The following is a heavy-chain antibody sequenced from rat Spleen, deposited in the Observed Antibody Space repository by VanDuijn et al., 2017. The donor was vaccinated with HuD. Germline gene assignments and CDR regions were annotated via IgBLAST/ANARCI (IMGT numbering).Heavy chain of an antibody. CDR2: ITTGGGNT. J-gene: IGHJ2*01. V-gene: IGHV5S23*01. Sequence: EVQLVESGGGLVQPGRSLKLSCGVSGFTLSDYYMVWVRQAPTKGLEWVASITTGGGNTYYRDSVKGRFTISRENTERTLYFLVDSLRSEDTATYYCARHPITIAATASYWGQGVMVTVSS. CDR3: ARHPITIAATASY. D-gene: IGHD1-2*01. CDR1: GFTLSDYY.